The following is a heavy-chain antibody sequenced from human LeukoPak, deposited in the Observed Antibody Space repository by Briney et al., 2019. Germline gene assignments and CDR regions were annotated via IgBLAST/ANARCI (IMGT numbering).Heavy chain of an antibody. CDR2: INHSGST. J-gene: IGHJ4*02. CDR3: ARGRVWGSYRQNFDY. D-gene: IGHD3-16*02. CDR1: GGSFSGYY. Sequence: SETLSLTCAVYGGSFSGYYWSWIRQPPGKGLEWIGEINHSGSTNYNPSLKSRVTISVDTSKNQFSLKLSSVTAADTAVYYRARGRVWGSYRQNFDYWGQGTLVTVSS. V-gene: IGHV4-34*01.